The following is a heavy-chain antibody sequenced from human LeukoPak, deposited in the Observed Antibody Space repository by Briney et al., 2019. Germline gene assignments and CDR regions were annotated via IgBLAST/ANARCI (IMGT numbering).Heavy chain of an antibody. J-gene: IGHJ4*02. CDR1: GGSFSGYY. CDR2: INHSGST. D-gene: IGHD5-18*01. V-gene: IGHV4-34*01. CDR3: ALYSYGPNYFDY. Sequence: SETLSLTCAVYGGSFSGYYWSWIRQPPGKGLEWIGEINHSGSTNYNPSLKSRVTISVDTSKNQFSLKLSSVTAADTAVYYCALYSYGPNYFDYGGQGTLVSVSS.